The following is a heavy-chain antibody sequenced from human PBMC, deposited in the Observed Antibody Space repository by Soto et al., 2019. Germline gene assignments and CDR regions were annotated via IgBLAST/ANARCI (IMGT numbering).Heavy chain of an antibody. CDR1: GYTFTSYG. CDR2: ISAYNGNT. D-gene: IGHD3-3*01. J-gene: IGHJ6*02. V-gene: IGHV1-18*04. Sequence: QVQLVQSGAEVKKPGASVKVSCKASGYTFTSYGLSWVRQAPGQGLEWMGWISAYNGNTNYAQKLQGRVTMTTDTSTSTADMELRSLRTDDTAVYYCARDAEYFDFWSGYSGYYYYGMDVWGQGTTVTVSS. CDR3: ARDAEYFDFWSGYSGYYYYGMDV.